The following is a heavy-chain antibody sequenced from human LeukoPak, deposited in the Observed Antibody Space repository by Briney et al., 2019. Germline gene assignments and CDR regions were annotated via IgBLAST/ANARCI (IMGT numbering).Heavy chain of an antibody. D-gene: IGHD1-26*01. J-gene: IGHJ5*02. CDR1: GGTFSSYA. V-gene: IGHV1-69*05. Sequence: SVKVSCKASGGTFSSYAINWVRQAPGQGLEWMGGIIPIFGTANYAQKFQGRVTITTDESTRTAYMELSSLRSEDTAVYYCARGEGDWFDPWGQGTLVTVSS. CDR3: ARGEGDWFDP. CDR2: IIPIFGTA.